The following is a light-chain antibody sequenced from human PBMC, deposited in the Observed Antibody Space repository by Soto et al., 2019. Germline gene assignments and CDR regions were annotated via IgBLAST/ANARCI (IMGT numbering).Light chain of an antibody. V-gene: IGKV3-15*01. CDR2: DAS. J-gene: IGKJ1*01. CDR3: QQYDQWWT. Sequence: EIVMTQSPATLSVSPGEGATFSCRASQSINTKIAWYQLKPGQAPRLLIYDASIRATGIPARFSGSGSGTEFSLNINSLQSEDFGVYFCQQYDQWWTFGQGTKVDIK. CDR1: QSINTK.